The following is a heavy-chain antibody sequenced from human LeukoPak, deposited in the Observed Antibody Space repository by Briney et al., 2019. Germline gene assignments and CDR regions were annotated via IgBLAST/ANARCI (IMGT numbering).Heavy chain of an antibody. V-gene: IGHV3-30*14. CDR3: ARGHGDFDY. D-gene: IGHD3-10*01. CDR1: GFIFSSYA. CDR2: ISYDGFNK. J-gene: IGHJ4*02. Sequence: GGSLRLSCAASGFIFSSYAMHWVRQAPGKGLEWVALISYDGFNKDYADSVKGRFTISRDNSKNTLYLQMNSLRAEDTAVYYCARGHGDFDYWGQGTLVTVSS.